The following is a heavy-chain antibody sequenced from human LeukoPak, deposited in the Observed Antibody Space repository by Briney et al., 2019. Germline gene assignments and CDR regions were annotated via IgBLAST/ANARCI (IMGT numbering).Heavy chain of an antibody. J-gene: IGHJ6*02. CDR2: INHSGST. CDR3: AREIFFAPDV. Sequence: KPSETLSLTCAVYGGSFSGYYWSWIRQPPGKGLEWIGEINHSGSTNYNPSLKSRVTISVDTSKNQFSLKLSSVTAADTAVYYCAREIFFAPDVWGQGTTVNVSS. D-gene: IGHD3-3*01. V-gene: IGHV4-34*01. CDR1: GGSFSGYY.